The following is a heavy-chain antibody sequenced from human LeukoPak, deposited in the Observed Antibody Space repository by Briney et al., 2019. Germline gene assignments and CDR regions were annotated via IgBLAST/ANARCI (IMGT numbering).Heavy chain of an antibody. D-gene: IGHD6-13*01. CDR1: GGSFSGYY. Sequence: ETLSLTCAVYGGSFSGYYWSWVRQAPGKGLEWLANTKPDGSETHYVDSVKGRFTVSRDNAKNSLYLQVDSLRADDTAVYYCARYSSSSSVVALGQGALVTVSS. V-gene: IGHV3-7*01. CDR2: TKPDGSET. J-gene: IGHJ5*02. CDR3: ARYSSSSSVVA.